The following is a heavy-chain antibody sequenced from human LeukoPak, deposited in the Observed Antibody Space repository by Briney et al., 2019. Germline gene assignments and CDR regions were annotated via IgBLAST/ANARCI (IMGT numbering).Heavy chain of an antibody. V-gene: IGHV4-61*02. D-gene: IGHD1-26*01. CDR1: GGSISSGSHY. CDR2: VHIRGST. CDR3: ARVFTHYRFDP. Sequence: SETLSLTCTVSGGSISSGSHYWSWLRQPAGTGLEWIGRVHIRGSTNYNPSLESRVTISLDTSKNQFSLKLTSVTAADTAVYYCARVFTHYRFDPWGQGTLVTVSS. J-gene: IGHJ5*02.